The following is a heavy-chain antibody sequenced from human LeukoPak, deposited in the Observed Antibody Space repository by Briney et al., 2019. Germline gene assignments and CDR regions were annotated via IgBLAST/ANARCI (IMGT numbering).Heavy chain of an antibody. J-gene: IGHJ5*02. D-gene: IGHD6-19*01. CDR3: ARDSIAVAGTTRTGWFDP. Sequence: ASVKVSCKASGYTFTSYGISSVRQAPGQGLEWMGWISAYNGNTNYAQKLQGRVTMTTDTSTSTAYMELRSLRSDDTAVYYCARDSIAVAGTTRTGWFDPWGQGTLVTVSS. V-gene: IGHV1-18*04. CDR2: ISAYNGNT. CDR1: GYTFTSYG.